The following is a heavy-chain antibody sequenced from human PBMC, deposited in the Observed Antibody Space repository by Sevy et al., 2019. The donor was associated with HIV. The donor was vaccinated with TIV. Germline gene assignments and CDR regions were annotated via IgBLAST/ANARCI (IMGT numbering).Heavy chain of an antibody. J-gene: IGHJ4*02. CDR1: GGSITSLY. D-gene: IGHD1-26*01. CDR2: IYYNGHI. Sequence: SETLSLTCTVSGGSITSLYWNWIRQPPGKGLEWFANIYYNGHINYNPSLKSRVTLTLDTSKNQFSLRLSSVTAADTAMYYCAGGNAWGRGYSWGQGTLVTVSS. CDR3: AGGNAWGRGYS. V-gene: IGHV4-59*08.